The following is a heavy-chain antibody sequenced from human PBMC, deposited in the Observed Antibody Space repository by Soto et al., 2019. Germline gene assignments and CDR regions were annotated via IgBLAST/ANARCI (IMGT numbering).Heavy chain of an antibody. Sequence: QVQLVESGGGVVQPGRSLRLSCAVSGFTFSSYGMHWVRQAPGKGLEWVAHISYDGSNGHYVDSVKGRFTISRDNSKNTLYLQMNSLRAEDTAVYYCAKDTYYQDRSGYYIFDDWGQGTLVTVSS. D-gene: IGHD3-22*01. V-gene: IGHV3-30*18. J-gene: IGHJ4*02. CDR3: AKDTYYQDRSGYYIFDD. CDR1: GFTFSSYG. CDR2: ISYDGSNG.